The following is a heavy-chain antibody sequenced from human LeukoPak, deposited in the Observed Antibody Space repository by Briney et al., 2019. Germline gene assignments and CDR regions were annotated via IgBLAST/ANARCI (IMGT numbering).Heavy chain of an antibody. CDR3: TTSRTNDCSSPSCYTDY. D-gene: IGHD2-2*02. V-gene: IGHV4-39*01. CDR2: VYYTGST. Sequence: SETLSLTCTVSGASTYTSSSYWGWIRQPPGKGLEWIASVYYTGSTYYSPSLKSRATISVDTSKNQFSLELNSVTAADTAVYYCTTSRTNDCSSPSCYTDYWGQGTLVTVSS. CDR1: GASTYTSSSY. J-gene: IGHJ4*02.